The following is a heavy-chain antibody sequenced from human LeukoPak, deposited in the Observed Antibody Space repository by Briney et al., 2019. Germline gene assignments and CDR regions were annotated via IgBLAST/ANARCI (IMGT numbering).Heavy chain of an antibody. CDR3: ARDYVDFWSEFGHYFDY. CDR1: GYTFTSYG. Sequence: ASVKVSCKASGYTFTSYGISWVRQAPGQGLEWMGWISAYNGNTNYAQKLQGRVTMTTDTSTSTAYVELRSLRSDDTAVYYCARDYVDFWSEFGHYFDYWGQGTLVTVSS. J-gene: IGHJ4*02. CDR2: ISAYNGNT. D-gene: IGHD3-3*01. V-gene: IGHV1-18*01.